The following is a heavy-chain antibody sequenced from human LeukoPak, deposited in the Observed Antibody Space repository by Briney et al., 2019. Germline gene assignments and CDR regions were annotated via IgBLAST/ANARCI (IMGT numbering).Heavy chain of an antibody. CDR2: INPNSGGT. CDR1: GYTFTHYF. D-gene: IGHD5-24*01. V-gene: IGHV1-2*02. Sequence: GASVKVSCKASGYTFTHYFMHWVRQAPGQGLEWMGWINPNSGGTNYAQKFQDRVTMTRDTSISTAYMELSSLRSEDTAVYYCARDQPRDGYNWGQGTLVTVSS. J-gene: IGHJ4*02. CDR3: ARDQPRDGYN.